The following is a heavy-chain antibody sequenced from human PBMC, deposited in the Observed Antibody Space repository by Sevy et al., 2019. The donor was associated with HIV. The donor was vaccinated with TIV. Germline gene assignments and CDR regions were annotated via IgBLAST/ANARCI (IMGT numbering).Heavy chain of an antibody. Sequence: ASVKVSCKASGYTFTSYGISWVRQAPGQGLEWMGWISAYNGNTNYAQKLQGRVTMTTDTSTSTAYMELRSLRSDDTAVYYGARERGGGSRIAAAGTSAYWGQGTLVTVSS. J-gene: IGHJ4*02. V-gene: IGHV1-18*04. CDR3: ARERGGGSRIAAAGTSAY. D-gene: IGHD6-13*01. CDR2: ISAYNGNT. CDR1: GYTFTSYG.